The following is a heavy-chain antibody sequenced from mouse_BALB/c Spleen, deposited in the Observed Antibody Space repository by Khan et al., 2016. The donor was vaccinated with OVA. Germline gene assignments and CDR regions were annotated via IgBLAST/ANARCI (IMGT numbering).Heavy chain of an antibody. CDR3: ARTARIKY. CDR2: LRYSGST. CDR1: GYSITSGYG. Sequence: EVQLPESGPGLVNPSPSLSLTCPVTGYSITSGYGWNWIRQFPGNKLDWLGYLRYSGSTNYNPALKSRTSIPRDTSKNQFFLQLNSVTTEDTATYDWARTARIKYWGQGTTLTVSA. D-gene: IGHD1-2*01. J-gene: IGHJ2*01. V-gene: IGHV3-1*02.